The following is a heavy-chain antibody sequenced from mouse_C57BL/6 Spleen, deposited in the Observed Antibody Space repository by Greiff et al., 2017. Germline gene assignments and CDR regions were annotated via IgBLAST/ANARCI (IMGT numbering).Heavy chain of an antibody. CDR3: ARKYYGSSPLDY. V-gene: IGHV1-55*01. J-gene: IGHJ2*01. Sequence: QQPGAELVKPGASVKMSCKASGYTFTSYWITWVKQRPGQGLEWIGDIYPGSGSTNYNEKFKSKATLTVDTSSSTAYMQLSSLTSEDSAVYYCARKYYGSSPLDYWGQGTTLTVSS. CDR2: IYPGSGST. CDR1: GYTFTSYW. D-gene: IGHD1-1*01.